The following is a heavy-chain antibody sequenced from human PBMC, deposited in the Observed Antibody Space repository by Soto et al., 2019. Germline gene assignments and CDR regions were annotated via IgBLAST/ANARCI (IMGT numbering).Heavy chain of an antibody. CDR3: ARGILTGYSYYYYYGMDV. V-gene: IGHV4-30-4*08. D-gene: IGHD3-9*01. Sequence: SSETLSLTCTVSGGSISSGDYYWSWIRQPPGKGLEWIWYIYYSGSPYYTPSLKSRVTISVDTSKNQFSLQLSSVTAADTAVYYCARGILTGYSYYYYYGMDVWGQGTTVTVCS. J-gene: IGHJ6*02. CDR1: GGSISSGDYY. CDR2: IYYSGSP.